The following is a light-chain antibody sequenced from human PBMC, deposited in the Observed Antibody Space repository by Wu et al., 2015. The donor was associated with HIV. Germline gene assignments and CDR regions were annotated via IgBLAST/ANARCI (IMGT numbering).Light chain of an antibody. V-gene: IGKV3-15*01. CDR3: QQYYDWPRT. Sequence: EIVMTQSPATLSVSPGERVTLSCRASQGVGSNLAWYQQKPGQAPRLLVYGAYTRAAGTPARFSGSGPGTDFTLSISNLQSEDFAVYSCQQYYDWPRTFGQGTKVEIK. CDR1: QGVGSN. CDR2: GAY. J-gene: IGKJ1*01.